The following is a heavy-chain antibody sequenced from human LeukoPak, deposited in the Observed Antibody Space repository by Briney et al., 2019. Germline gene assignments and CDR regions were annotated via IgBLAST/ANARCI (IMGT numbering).Heavy chain of an antibody. V-gene: IGHV4-59*01. CDR2: IYNSGST. J-gene: IGHJ4*02. D-gene: IGHD4-11*01. CDR1: GGSITSYY. CDR3: ARLYSSSLGRVFDY. Sequence: PSETLSLTCTVSGGSITSYYWSWIRQPPGKGLEWIGYIYNSGSTNYNPTLNSRVTISVDTSKNQFSLKLSSVTAADTAVYYCARLYSSSLGRVFDYWGQGALVAVPS.